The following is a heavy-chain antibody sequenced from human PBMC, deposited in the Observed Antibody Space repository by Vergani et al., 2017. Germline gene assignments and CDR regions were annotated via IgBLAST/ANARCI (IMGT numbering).Heavy chain of an antibody. CDR2: IYSGGST. CDR3: ARALGYYGMDV. CDR1: GFTVSSNY. V-gene: IGHV3-53*01. Sequence: EVQLVESGGGLVQPGRSLRLSCAASGFTVSSNYMSWVRQAPGKGLEWVSVIYSGGSTYYADSVKGRFTISRDNSKSTLYLQMNSLRAEDTAVYYCARALGYYGMDVWGQGTTVTVSS. J-gene: IGHJ6*02.